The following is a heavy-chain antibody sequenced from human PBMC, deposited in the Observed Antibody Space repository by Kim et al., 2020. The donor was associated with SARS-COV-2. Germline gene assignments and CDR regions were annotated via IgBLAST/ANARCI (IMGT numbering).Heavy chain of an antibody. Sequence: GGSLRLSCAASGFTFSRYSMNWVRQAPGKGLEWVSSISSSSSYIYYADSVKGRFTISRDNAKNSLYLQMNSLRAEDTAVYYCARTNGDYLRAKWFDPWGQGTLVTVSS. CDR2: ISSSSSYI. V-gene: IGHV3-21*01. J-gene: IGHJ5*02. D-gene: IGHD4-17*01. CDR1: GFTFSRYS. CDR3: ARTNGDYLRAKWFDP.